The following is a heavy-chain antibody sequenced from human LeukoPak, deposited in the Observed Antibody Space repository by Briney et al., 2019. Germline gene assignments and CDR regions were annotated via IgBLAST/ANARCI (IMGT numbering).Heavy chain of an antibody. J-gene: IGHJ4*02. V-gene: IGHV4-61*02. D-gene: IGHD3-10*01. CDR2: IYTSGST. CDR3: ASSLVRGVNKDYFDY. Sequence: SETLSLTCTVSGGSISSGSYYWSWIRQPAGRGLEWIGRIYTSGSTNYNPSLKSRVTISVDTSKNQFSLKLSSVTAADTAVYYCASSLVRGVNKDYFDYWGQGTLVTVSS. CDR1: GGSISSGSYY.